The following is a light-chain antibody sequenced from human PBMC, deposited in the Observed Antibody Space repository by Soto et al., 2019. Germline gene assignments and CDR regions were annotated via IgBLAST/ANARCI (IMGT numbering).Light chain of an antibody. V-gene: IGKV4-1*01. CDR3: QQYHSDPIT. CDR2: WAS. Sequence: DFVMTQSPDSLAVSLGERATINCKSSQIVLSKNKNYLAWFQQKPGQPPKLLFYWASTRESGVPDRFSGSGSATDFTLTISSLQAEDVAVYYCQQYHSDPITFGQGTRLEI. J-gene: IGKJ5*01. CDR1: QIVLSKNKNY.